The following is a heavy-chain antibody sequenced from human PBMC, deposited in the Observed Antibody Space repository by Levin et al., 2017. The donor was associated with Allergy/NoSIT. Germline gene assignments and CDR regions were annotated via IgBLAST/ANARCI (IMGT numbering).Heavy chain of an antibody. CDR1: GFPFSSYA. CDR2: ISGSGGST. J-gene: IGHJ4*02. Sequence: LSLTCAASGFPFSSYAMSWVRQAPGKGLEWVSAISGSGGSTYYADSVKGRFTISRDNSKITLYLQMNSLRAEDTAVYYCAKGKGDSGTYYAPFDYWGQGTLVTVSS. D-gene: IGHD1-26*01. CDR3: AKGKGDSGTYYAPFDY. V-gene: IGHV3-23*01.